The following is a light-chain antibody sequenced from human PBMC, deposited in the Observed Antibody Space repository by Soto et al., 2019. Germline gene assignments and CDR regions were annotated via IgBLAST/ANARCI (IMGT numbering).Light chain of an antibody. V-gene: IGKV3-11*01. Sequence: EIVLTQSPVTLSLSPGERATLSCRAGRSVGNFLCWYQQKSGKAPRLLIYDASNRATGIPARFSGSGSGTDFTLTINSLEPEDFAVYYCQHRSIWPVSFGQGTRLEIK. CDR3: QHRSIWPVS. CDR1: RSVGNF. J-gene: IGKJ5*01. CDR2: DAS.